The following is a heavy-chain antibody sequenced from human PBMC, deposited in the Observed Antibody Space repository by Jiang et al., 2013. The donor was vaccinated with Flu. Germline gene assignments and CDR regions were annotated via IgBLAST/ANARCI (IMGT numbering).Heavy chain of an antibody. J-gene: IGHJ5*02. V-gene: IGHV1-69*10. CDR3: ARDKEQWLVGVNWFDP. CDR1: GGTFSSYA. Sequence: KVSCKASGGTFSSYAISWVRQAPGQGLEWMGGIIPILGIANYAQKFQGRVTITADKSTSTAYMELSSLRSEDTAVYYCARDKEQWLVGVNWFDPWGQGTLVTVSS. CDR2: IIPILGIA. D-gene: IGHD6-19*01.